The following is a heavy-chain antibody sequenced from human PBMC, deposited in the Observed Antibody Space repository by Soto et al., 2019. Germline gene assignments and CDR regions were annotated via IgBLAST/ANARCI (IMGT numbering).Heavy chain of an antibody. D-gene: IGHD3-10*01. CDR1: GFTFSSYS. CDR2: ISSSSSYI. J-gene: IGHJ6*02. V-gene: IGHV3-21*01. CDR3: ARDCLTMVRGVINAYYYYGMDV. Sequence: GGSLRLSCAASGFTFSSYSMNWVRQAPGKGLEWVSSISSSSSYIYYADSVKGRFTISRDNAKNSLYLQMNSLRAEDTAVYYCARDCLTMVRGVINAYYYYGMDVWGQGTTVTVSS.